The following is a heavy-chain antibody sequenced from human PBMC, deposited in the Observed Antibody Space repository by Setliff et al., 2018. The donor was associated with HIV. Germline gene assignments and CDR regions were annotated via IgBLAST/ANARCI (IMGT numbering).Heavy chain of an antibody. CDR2: IK. J-gene: IGHJ4*02. D-gene: IGHD3-10*01. CDR3: ATSRSRLEPFDY. Sequence: GGSLRLSCAASGLTFSSYAMSWVRQAPGKGLEWVSSIKYYADSVKGRFTISRDNSKNTLYLQMNSLRAEDTAVFYCATSRSRLEPFDYWGQGTLVTVSS. CDR1: GLTFSSYA. V-gene: IGHV3-30*02.